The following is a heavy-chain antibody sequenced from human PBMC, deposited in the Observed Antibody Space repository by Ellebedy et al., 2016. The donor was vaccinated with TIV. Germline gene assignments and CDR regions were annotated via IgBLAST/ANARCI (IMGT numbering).Heavy chain of an antibody. J-gene: IGHJ3*02. Sequence: PGGSLRLSCAPSGFTVSSNYMSWVRQAPGKGLEWVSVIYSGDGTYYSDSVKDRFTISRDNSKITLYLQMNSLRPEDTAVYYCARRELLGYSYGRYAFNIWGHGTMVTVSS. CDR3: ARRELLGYSYGRYAFNI. V-gene: IGHV3-66*04. CDR2: IYSGDGT. CDR1: GFTVSSNY. D-gene: IGHD5-18*01.